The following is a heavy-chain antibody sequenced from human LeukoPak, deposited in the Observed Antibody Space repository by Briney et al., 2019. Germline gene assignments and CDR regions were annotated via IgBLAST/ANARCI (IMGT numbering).Heavy chain of an antibody. D-gene: IGHD3-10*01. Sequence: PSETLSPTCTVSGGSISSYYWSWIRQPAGKGLEWIGRIYNSGSTNYNPSLKRRVTISVDTSKNQSSLKLSSVTAADTAVYYWARATDGSGSYDYWGQGTLVTVSS. V-gene: IGHV4-4*07. CDR3: ARATDGSGSYDY. J-gene: IGHJ4*02. CDR2: IYNSGST. CDR1: GGSISSYY.